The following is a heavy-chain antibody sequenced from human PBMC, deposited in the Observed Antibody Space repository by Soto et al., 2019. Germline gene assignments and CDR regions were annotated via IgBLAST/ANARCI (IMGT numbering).Heavy chain of an antibody. J-gene: IGHJ6*02. CDR3: AHNNPTTVTTNFYYYGMDV. CDR1: GFSLSTSGVG. CDR2: IYWDDDK. D-gene: IGHD4-17*01. Sequence: QITLKESGPTLVKPTQTLTLTCTFSGFSLSTSGVGVGWIRQPPGKALEWLAVIYWDDDKRYSPSLKSRLTITKDTSKNQVVLTMTTMDPVDTATYYCAHNNPTTVTTNFYYYGMDVWGQGTTVTVSS. V-gene: IGHV2-5*02.